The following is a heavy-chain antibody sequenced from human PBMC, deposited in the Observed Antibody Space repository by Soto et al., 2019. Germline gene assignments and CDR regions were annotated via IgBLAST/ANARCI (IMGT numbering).Heavy chain of an antibody. V-gene: IGHV3-72*01. CDR2: SANEADRYIT. Sequence: EVQLVESGGDLVQPGGSLRLSCAVSGYSFSGHYLDWVRQAPGKGLEWVARSANEADRYITDDAASVKGRFTISRDESENSLYLQMMGLTTEDTAVYYCARAAYLHGMDVWGQGTTVTVSS. CDR1: GYSFSGHY. D-gene: IGHD2-21*01. J-gene: IGHJ6*02. CDR3: ARAAYLHGMDV.